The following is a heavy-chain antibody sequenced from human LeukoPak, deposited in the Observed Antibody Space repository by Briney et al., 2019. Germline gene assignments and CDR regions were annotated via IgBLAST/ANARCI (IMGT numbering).Heavy chain of an antibody. CDR3: ARDPIFGTNCFDS. Sequence: GASVKVSCKASGYTFTSYGISWVRQAPGQGLEWMGWISAYNGNTNYAQKLQGRVTLTTDTSTSTAYMELRSLTSDDTAVYYCARDPIFGTNCFDSWGQGTLVTVSS. J-gene: IGHJ5*01. D-gene: IGHD1-7*01. CDR2: ISAYNGNT. CDR1: GYTFTSYG. V-gene: IGHV1-18*01.